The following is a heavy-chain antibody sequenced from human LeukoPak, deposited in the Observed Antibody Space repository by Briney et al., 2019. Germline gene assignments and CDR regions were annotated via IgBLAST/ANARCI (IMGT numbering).Heavy chain of an antibody. CDR2: ISYDGSNK. V-gene: IGHV3-30-3*01. D-gene: IGHD3-3*01. CDR1: GFTFSSYA. Sequence: GGSLRLSCAASGFTFSSYAMHWVRQAPGKGLEWVAVISYDGSNKYYADSVKGRFTISRDNSKNTLYLQMNSLRAEDTAVYYCAREGNRYYDFWSGPYYYGMDVWGQGTTVTVSS. J-gene: IGHJ6*02. CDR3: AREGNRYYDFWSGPYYYGMDV.